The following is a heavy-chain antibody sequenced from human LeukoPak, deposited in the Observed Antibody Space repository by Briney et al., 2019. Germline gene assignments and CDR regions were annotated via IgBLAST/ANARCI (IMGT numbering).Heavy chain of an antibody. J-gene: IGHJ4*02. V-gene: IGHV3-49*03. CDR2: IRSRAYGGTT. Sequence: GGSLRLSCTASGFIFGDYGMSWFRQAPGKGLEWVGFIRSRAYGGTTEYAASVKGRFTISREDSKNIAYLQMNSLKTEETAVYYCSRSLRVKCGGDCYLFDYWGQGTLVTVSS. D-gene: IGHD2-21*02. CDR1: GFIFGDYG. CDR3: SRSLRVKCGGDCYLFDY.